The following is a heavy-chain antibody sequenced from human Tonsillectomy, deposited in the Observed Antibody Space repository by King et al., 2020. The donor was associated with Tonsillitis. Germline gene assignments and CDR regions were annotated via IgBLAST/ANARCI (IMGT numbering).Heavy chain of an antibody. D-gene: IGHD5-24*01. J-gene: IGHJ4*02. CDR1: GGSISSYY. V-gene: IGHV4-59*08. CDR2: IYYSGST. Sequence: VQLQESGPGLVTPSETLSLTCTVSGGSISSYYWTWIRQPPGKGLEWIGFIYYSGSTNYNPSLKSRVTISVDTSKNQFSLRLSSVTAADTALYYCARHTRDGYNYVDYWGQGTLVTVSS. CDR3: ARHTRDGYNYVDY.